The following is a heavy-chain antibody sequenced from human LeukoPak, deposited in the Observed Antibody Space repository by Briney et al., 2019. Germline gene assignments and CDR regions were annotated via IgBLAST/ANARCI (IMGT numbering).Heavy chain of an antibody. CDR3: ARDASGSFYDY. CDR2: IADDGKDK. CDR1: GFTFSTYP. Sequence: PGGSLRLSCAASGFTFSTYPMHWVRQAPGKGLEWVAVIADDGKDKHYVESVKGRFTISRDNAKNSLFLQMDSLRVEDTAMYYCARDASGSFYDYWGQGALVTVSS. D-gene: IGHD1-26*01. V-gene: IGHV3-30*04. J-gene: IGHJ4*02.